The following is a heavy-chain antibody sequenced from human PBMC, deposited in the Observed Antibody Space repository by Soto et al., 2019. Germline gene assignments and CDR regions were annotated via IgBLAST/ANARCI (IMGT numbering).Heavy chain of an antibody. V-gene: IGHV1-18*01. J-gene: IGHJ4*02. Sequence: QVQLVQSGGEVKKPGASVKVSCKASGYTFTNYGISWERQAPGQGLEWMEWIGAYNGNTNYERKFQGRVSVTRDTSTTTAYMELTSLRSDDTAVYYCAREAPVAGVDYWGQGTLVTVSS. CDR1: GYTFTNYG. CDR3: AREAPVAGVDY. D-gene: IGHD6-19*01. CDR2: IGAYNGNT.